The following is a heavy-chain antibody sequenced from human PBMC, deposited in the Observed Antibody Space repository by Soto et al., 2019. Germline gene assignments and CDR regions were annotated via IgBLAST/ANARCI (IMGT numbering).Heavy chain of an antibody. V-gene: IGHV3-23*01. J-gene: IGHJ4*02. CDR1: GFTFNTYA. Sequence: GGSLKLSCAFSGFTFNTYAMTCFRQAPGKGLEWLSAISGRGVTPYYADSVKGRFTISRDNSKGTLYLQMNSLRADDTAVYYCAKRHLHDFDYWGQGALVTVSS. CDR3: AKRHLHDFDY. CDR2: ISGRGVTP.